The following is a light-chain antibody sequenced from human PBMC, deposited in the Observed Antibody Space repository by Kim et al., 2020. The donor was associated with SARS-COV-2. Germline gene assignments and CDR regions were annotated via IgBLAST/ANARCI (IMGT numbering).Light chain of an antibody. Sequence: IQLTQSPSSLSASVGDRVTITCRASQGINSYLAWYQQKPGKGPKLLIYGASTLQSGVPSRFSGSGSGTDFTLTISSLQPEDFAIYHCQQLNNYPWTFGQGTKVDIK. CDR1: QGINSY. CDR3: QQLNNYPWT. CDR2: GAS. J-gene: IGKJ1*01. V-gene: IGKV1-9*01.